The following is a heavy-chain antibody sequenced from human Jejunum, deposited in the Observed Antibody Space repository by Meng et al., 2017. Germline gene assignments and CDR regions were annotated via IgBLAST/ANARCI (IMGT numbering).Heavy chain of an antibody. J-gene: IGHJ4*02. CDR3: AGGRHFAWGTDDY. Sequence: HVQLQEWGAGLLKASETLSLQCAVYGGSFSDYYWSWIRQPPGQGLEWIGEIHYSGSTKYNPSLKSRVTILVDTSRNQFSLKLSSVTAADTAVYYCAGGRHFAWGTDDYWGQGTLVTVSS. D-gene: IGHD3-16*01. CDR1: GGSFSDYY. V-gene: IGHV4-34*01. CDR2: IHYSGST.